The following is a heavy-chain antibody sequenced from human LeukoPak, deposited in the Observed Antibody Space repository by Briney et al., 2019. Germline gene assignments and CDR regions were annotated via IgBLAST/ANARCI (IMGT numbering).Heavy chain of an antibody. CDR3: ARGFHGY. J-gene: IGHJ4*02. V-gene: IGHV3-64*01. CDR1: GFTFNNYA. CDR2: ISSNGGST. Sequence: GGSLRLSCVASGFTFNNYAMSWVRQAPGKGLEYVSAISSNGGSTYYANSVKGRFTISRDNSKNTLYLQMGSLRAEDMAVYYCARGFHGYWGQGTLVTVSS.